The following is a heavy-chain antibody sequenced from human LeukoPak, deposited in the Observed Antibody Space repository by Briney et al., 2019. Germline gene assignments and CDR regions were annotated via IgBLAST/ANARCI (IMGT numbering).Heavy chain of an antibody. Sequence: GGSLRLSCAASGFTFSSYWMHWVRQAPGKGLVWVPRINSDGSSTSYADSVKGRFTISRDNAKNTLYLQMNSLRAEDTAVYYCARGSYSSSWYFYYYYYYMDVWGKGTTVTVSS. D-gene: IGHD6-13*01. CDR2: INSDGSST. CDR3: ARGSYSSSWYFYYYYYYMDV. CDR1: GFTFSSYW. V-gene: IGHV3-74*01. J-gene: IGHJ6*03.